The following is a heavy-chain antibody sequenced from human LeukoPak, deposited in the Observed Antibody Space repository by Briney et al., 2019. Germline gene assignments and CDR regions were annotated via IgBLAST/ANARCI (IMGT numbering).Heavy chain of an antibody. D-gene: IGHD5-12*01. CDR1: GGSISSNN. CDR3: ARDRGGGVATHLYNWFDP. J-gene: IGHJ5*02. Sequence: PSETLSLTCAVSGGSISSNNWWSWIRQPAGKGLEWIGRIYTSGSTNYNPSLKSRVTMSVDTSKNQFSLKLSSVTAADTAVYYCARDRGGGVATHLYNWFDPWGQGTLVTVSS. CDR2: IYTSGST. V-gene: IGHV4-4*07.